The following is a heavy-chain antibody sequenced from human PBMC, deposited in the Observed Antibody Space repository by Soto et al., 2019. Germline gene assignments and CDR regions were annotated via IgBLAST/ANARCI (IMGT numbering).Heavy chain of an antibody. J-gene: IGHJ5*02. Sequence: SETLSLTCTVSGSDITTYCWSWLRQSPGKGLEWIGHIYDTGSTTYYPSLKSRVTISVDTSNNQLSRRLTDVTAADTAVYVCARCPIDHNWFDPWGQGPMLTV. CDR1: GSDITTYC. CDR3: ARCPIDHNWFDP. D-gene: IGHD3-9*01. CDR2: IYDTGST. V-gene: IGHV4-59*01.